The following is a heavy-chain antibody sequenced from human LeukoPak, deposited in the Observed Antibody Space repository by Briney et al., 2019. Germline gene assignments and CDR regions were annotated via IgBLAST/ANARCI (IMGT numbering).Heavy chain of an antibody. J-gene: IGHJ5*02. Sequence: ASVKVSCKASGYTFTGYYMHWVRQAPGQGLEWMGWINPNSGGTNYAQKFQGRVTMTRDTSISIAYMELSRLRSDDTAVYYCAKSAVQLERPRVEDNWFDPWGQGTLVTVSS. CDR1: GYTFTGYY. CDR3: AKSAVQLERPRVEDNWFDP. D-gene: IGHD1-1*01. V-gene: IGHV1-2*02. CDR2: INPNSGGT.